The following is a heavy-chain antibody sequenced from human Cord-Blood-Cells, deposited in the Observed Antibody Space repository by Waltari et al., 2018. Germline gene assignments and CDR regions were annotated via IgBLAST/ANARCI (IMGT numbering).Heavy chain of an antibody. CDR2: INPTSG. CDR1: GYTFTGYS. D-gene: IGHD3-10*01. V-gene: IGHV1-2*02. J-gene: IGHJ3*02. Sequence: QVQLVQSGAEVKKPGASVKVSCKASGYTFTGYSMHWGRQAPGQGLEWMGWINPTSGDPSISTAYMELSRLRSDETAVYYCARTGRDYAFDIWGQGTMVTVSS. CDR3: ARTGRDYAFDI.